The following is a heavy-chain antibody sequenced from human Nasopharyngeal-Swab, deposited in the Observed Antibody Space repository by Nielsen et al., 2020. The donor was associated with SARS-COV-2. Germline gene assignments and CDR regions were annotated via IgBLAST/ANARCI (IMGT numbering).Heavy chain of an antibody. CDR1: GFTVSSNY. CDR3: ATPRALSIAAGFDL. CDR2: IYSGGST. Sequence: GESLKISCAASGFTVSSNYMSWVRQAPGKGLEWVSVIYSGGSTYYADSVKGRFTISRDNSKNTLYLQMNSLRAEDTAVYYCATPRALSIAAGFDLWGRGTLVTVSS. J-gene: IGHJ2*01. D-gene: IGHD6-6*01. V-gene: IGHV3-53*01.